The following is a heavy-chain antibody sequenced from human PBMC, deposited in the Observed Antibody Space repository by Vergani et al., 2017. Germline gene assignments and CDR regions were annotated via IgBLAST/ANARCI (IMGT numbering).Heavy chain of an antibody. CDR2: IIPIVGTA. D-gene: IGHD6-13*01. CDR3: ARDEIAAAGALYYYGMDV. CDR1: GGTFSSYA. Sequence: QVQLVQSGAEVKKPGSSVKVSCKASGGTFSSYAISWVRQAPGQGLEWMGGIIPIVGTANYAQKFQGRVTITADESTSTAYMELSSLRSEDTAVYYCARDEIAAAGALYYYGMDVWGQGTTVTVSS. V-gene: IGHV1-69*12. J-gene: IGHJ6*02.